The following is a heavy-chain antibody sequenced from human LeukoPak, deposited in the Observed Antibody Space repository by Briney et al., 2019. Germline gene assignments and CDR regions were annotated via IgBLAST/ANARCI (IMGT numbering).Heavy chain of an antibody. Sequence: ASVKVSCKVSGYTLTELSMHWVRQAPGKGLEWMGGFDPEDGETIYAQKFQGRVTMTRDTSTSTVYMELSSLRSEDTAVYYCARDLYYWGQGTLVTVSS. CDR3: ARDLYY. CDR1: GYTLTELS. V-gene: IGHV1-24*01. CDR2: FDPEDGET. J-gene: IGHJ4*02.